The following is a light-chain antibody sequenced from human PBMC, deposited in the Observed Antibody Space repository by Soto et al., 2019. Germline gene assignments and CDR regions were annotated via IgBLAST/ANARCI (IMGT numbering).Light chain of an antibody. CDR3: QSYRV. CDR1: SSNIGAGYD. CDR2: GNS. V-gene: IGLV1-40*01. Sequence: QSVLTQAPSWSGAPGQRVTISCTGSSSNIGAGYDVHWYQQLPGTAPKLLICGNSNRPSGVPDRFSGSKSGTSASLAITGLQAEDEADYYCQSYRVFGTGTKVTVL. J-gene: IGLJ1*01.